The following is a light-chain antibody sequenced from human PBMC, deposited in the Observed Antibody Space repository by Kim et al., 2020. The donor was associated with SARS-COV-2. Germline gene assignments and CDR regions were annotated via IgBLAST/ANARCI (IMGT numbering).Light chain of an antibody. Sequence: GHPTTISCTEPSRDFGGYNYVSWYQLHPSEAPKLIIHSVSERPSGVSNRFSGSKSGNMASLTISGLQAEDEADYYCSSYVSSSTWVFGGGTQLTVL. CDR2: SVS. V-gene: IGLV2-14*03. J-gene: IGLJ3*02. CDR3: SSYVSSSTWV. CDR1: SRDFGGYNY.